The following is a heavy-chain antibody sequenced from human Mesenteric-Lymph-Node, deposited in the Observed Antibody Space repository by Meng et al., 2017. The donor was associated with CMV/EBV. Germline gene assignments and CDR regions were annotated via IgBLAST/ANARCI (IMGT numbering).Heavy chain of an antibody. J-gene: IGHJ6*02. D-gene: IGHD2-2*02. CDR2: ISGSGYNT. CDR3: ARDGYCSSTSCYTGGYHYYYGMDV. CDR1: GFTFSSYG. V-gene: IGHV3-23*01. Sequence: GESLKISCAASGFTFSSYGMRWVRQAPGKGLECVSDISGSGYNTYYADSVKGRFTISRDNAKNSLYLQMNSLRAEDTAVYYCARDGYCSSTSCYTGGYHYYYGMDVWGQGTTVTVSS.